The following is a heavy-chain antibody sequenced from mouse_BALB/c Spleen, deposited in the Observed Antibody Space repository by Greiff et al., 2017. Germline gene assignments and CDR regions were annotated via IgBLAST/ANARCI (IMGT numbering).Heavy chain of an antibody. D-gene: IGHD3-1*01. V-gene: IGHV10-3*03. J-gene: IGHJ4*01. CDR3: VREGAGFYAMDY. Sequence: EVQLVESGGGLVQPKGSLKLSCAASGFTFNTYAMHWVCQAPGKGLEWVARIRSKSNNYATYYADSVKDRFTISRDDSQSMLYLQMNNLKTEDTAMYYCVREGAGFYAMDYWGQGTSVTVSS. CDR1: GFTFNTYA. CDR2: IRSKSNNYAT.